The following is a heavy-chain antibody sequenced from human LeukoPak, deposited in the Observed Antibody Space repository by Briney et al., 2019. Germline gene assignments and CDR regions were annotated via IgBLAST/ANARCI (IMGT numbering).Heavy chain of an antibody. Sequence: AGGSVRLYCAASGFAVSINYMSWVRQPAGKGLEWVSVMHSDGSTYYADSVKGRFTISRDNLKNTLSLQMDSLRGEDTAVYYCARDQVLRGSYRTYYYGMDVWGKGTTATVSS. CDR1: GFAVSINY. D-gene: IGHD3-16*01. V-gene: IGHV3-53*01. J-gene: IGHJ6*04. CDR3: ARDQVLRGSYRTYYYGMDV. CDR2: MHSDGST.